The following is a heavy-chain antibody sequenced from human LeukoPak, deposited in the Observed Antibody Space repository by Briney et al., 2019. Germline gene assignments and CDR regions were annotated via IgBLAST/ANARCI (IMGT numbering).Heavy chain of an antibody. CDR1: GFTVSSNY. D-gene: IGHD3-10*01. CDR3: NTGGYYFDY. J-gene: IGHJ4*02. Sequence: GGSLRLSCAASGFTVSSNYMSWVRQAPGKGLEWVGRIKSNVDGGTTDYAAPVKGTFTISRDDSRNTVYLQMNSLKTEDTAVYYCNTGGYYFDYWGQGTLVTVSS. CDR2: IKSNVDGGTT. V-gene: IGHV3-15*01.